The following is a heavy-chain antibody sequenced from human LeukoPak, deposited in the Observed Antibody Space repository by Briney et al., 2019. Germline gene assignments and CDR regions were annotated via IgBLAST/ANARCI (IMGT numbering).Heavy chain of an antibody. V-gene: IGHV4-59*04. CDR1: GGSISSHY. D-gene: IGHD3-22*01. Sequence: SETLSLTCTVSGGSISSHYWSWIRQPPGKGLEWIGSIYYGGSTYYNPSLRSRVTTSVDTSKNQFSLKLSSVTAADTAVYYCAKSTYYYDTFVNAFDFWGQGTVVTVSS. J-gene: IGHJ3*01. CDR2: IYYGGST. CDR3: AKSTYYYDTFVNAFDF.